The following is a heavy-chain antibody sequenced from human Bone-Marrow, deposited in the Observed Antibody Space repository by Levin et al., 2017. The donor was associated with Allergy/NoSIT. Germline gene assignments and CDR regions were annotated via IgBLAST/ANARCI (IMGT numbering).Heavy chain of an antibody. CDR1: GYTFSNFY. J-gene: IGHJ5*02. CDR3: ARDLGHCSSDSCYYWFDP. Sequence: GESLKISCKASGYTFSNFYVHWVRQAPGQGLEWMGRINPNSGGTNYAQRFQGRVSMTRDTSISTAYMEMSSLKTDDTAVYYCARDLGHCSSDSCYYWFDPWGPGTLVTVSS. CDR2: INPNSGGT. V-gene: IGHV1-2*06. D-gene: IGHD2-2*01.